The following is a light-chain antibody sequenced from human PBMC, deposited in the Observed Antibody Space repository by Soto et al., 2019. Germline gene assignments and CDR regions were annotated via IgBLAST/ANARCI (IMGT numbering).Light chain of an antibody. CDR3: AAWDDGLNGYV. V-gene: IGLV1-44*01. CDR1: SSNIGSNA. Sequence: QSVLTQPPSVSGTPGQGVTISCSGSSSNIGSNAVNWYQQLPGTAPKLLIYSDYQRPSDVPDRFSASKSATSASLAIRGRQSEDEADYYRAAWDDGLNGYVFGTGTKVTVL. CDR2: SDY. J-gene: IGLJ1*01.